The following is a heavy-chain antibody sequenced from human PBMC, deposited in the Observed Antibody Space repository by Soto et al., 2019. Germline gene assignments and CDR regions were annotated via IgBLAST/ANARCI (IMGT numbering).Heavy chain of an antibody. D-gene: IGHD1-26*01. V-gene: IGHV1-58*01. CDR3: AAVEWDPHYFDY. J-gene: IGHJ4*02. CDR2: IVVGSGNT. Sequence: SVKVSCKASGFTFTSSAVQWVRQARGQRLEWIGWIVVGSGNTNYAQKFQEGVTITRDMSTSTAYMELSSLRSEDTAVYYCAAVEWDPHYFDYWGQGTLVTVSS. CDR1: GFTFTSSA.